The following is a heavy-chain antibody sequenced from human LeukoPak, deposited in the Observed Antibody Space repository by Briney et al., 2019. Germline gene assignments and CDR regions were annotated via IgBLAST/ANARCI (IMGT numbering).Heavy chain of an antibody. D-gene: IGHD5-24*01. J-gene: IGHJ4*02. CDR2: IYQSGSGSS. CDR3: ARRVRDGYNYYYFDY. Sequence: SETLSLTCSVSGGSIISSNYYWGWIRQPPGKGLEWIGSIYQSGSGSSYYNPSLKSRVTIFGDTSKNQFFLRLSSVTAADTAVYYCARRVRDGYNYYYFDYWGQGTLVTVSS. CDR1: GGSIISSNYY. V-gene: IGHV4-39*01.